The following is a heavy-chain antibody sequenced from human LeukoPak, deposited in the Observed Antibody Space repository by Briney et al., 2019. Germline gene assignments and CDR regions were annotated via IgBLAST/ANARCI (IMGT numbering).Heavy chain of an antibody. V-gene: IGHV3-23*01. D-gene: IGHD3-3*01. CDR3: AKDLDFWSGYYGY. CDR2: ISGSGGST. J-gene: IGHJ4*02. Sequence: GGSLRLSCAASGFTFSSYEMNWVRQAPGKGLEWVSAISGSGGSTYYADSVKGRFTISRDNSKNTLYLQMNSLRAEDTAVYYCAKDLDFWSGYYGYWGQGTLVTVSS. CDR1: GFTFSSYE.